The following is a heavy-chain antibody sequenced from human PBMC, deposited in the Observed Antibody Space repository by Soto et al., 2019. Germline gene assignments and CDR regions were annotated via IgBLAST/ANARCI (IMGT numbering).Heavy chain of an antibody. J-gene: IGHJ6*02. CDR1: GGSFSGYY. D-gene: IGHD3-16*01. CDR2: INHSGST. V-gene: IGHV4-34*01. CDR3: ARGTGERYGMDV. Sequence: PSETLSLTCAVYGGSFSGYYWSWIRQPPGKGLEWIGEINHSGSTNYNPSLKSRVTISVDTSKNQFSLKLSSVTAADTAVYYCARGTGERYGMDVWGQGTTVTVSS.